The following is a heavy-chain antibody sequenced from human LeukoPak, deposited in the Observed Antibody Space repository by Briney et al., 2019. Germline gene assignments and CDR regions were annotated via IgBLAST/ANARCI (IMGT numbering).Heavy chain of an antibody. Sequence: MPGGSLRLSCAASGITFSDYYMSWIRQAPGKGLEWVSYISSSGSTIYYADSVKGRFTISRDNAKNSLYLQMNSLRAEDTAVYYCAKDYYYDSSGYYPYFDYWGQGTLVTVSS. CDR3: AKDYYYDSSGYYPYFDY. CDR1: GITFSDYY. CDR2: ISSSGSTI. J-gene: IGHJ4*02. V-gene: IGHV3-11*01. D-gene: IGHD3-22*01.